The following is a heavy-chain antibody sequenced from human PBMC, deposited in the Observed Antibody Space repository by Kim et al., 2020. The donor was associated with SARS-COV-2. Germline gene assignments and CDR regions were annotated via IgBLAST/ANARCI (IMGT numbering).Heavy chain of an antibody. D-gene: IGHD6-13*01. CDR2: INHSGST. V-gene: IGHV4-34*01. CDR1: GGSFSGYY. CDR3: ARAGDSSSWYLWRGGGTSFDY. Sequence: SETLSLTCAVYGGSFSGYYWSWIRQPPGKGLEWIGEINHSGSTNYNPSLKSRVTISVDTSKNQFSLKLSSVTAADTAVYYCARAGDSSSWYLWRGGGTSFDYWGQGTLVTVSS. J-gene: IGHJ4*02.